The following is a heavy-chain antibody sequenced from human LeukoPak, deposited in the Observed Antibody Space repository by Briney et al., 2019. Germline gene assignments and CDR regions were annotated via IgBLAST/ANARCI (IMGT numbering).Heavy chain of an antibody. CDR2: INAKSGGT. Sequence: ASVKVSCKTSGYNFADYFIHWVRQAPGQGLEWMGRINAKSGGTEYEQKFQGRVTMTRDTSINTAYVEVRWLMSDDTAIYFCARDVSSTPNWEFDYWGQGTLVTVSS. CDR1: GYNFADYF. V-gene: IGHV1-2*06. J-gene: IGHJ4*02. CDR3: ARDVSSTPNWEFDY. D-gene: IGHD1-26*01.